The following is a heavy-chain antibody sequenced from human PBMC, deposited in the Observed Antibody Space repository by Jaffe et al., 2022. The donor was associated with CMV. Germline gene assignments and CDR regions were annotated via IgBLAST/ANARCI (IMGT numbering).Heavy chain of an antibody. D-gene: IGHD6-13*01. CDR3: ARQGPTYSPMVTDY. V-gene: IGHV4-39*01. J-gene: IGHJ4*02. Sequence: QLQLQESGPGLVKPSETLSLTCTVSGGSISSSSYYWGWIRQPPGKGLEWIGSIYYSGSTYYNPSLKSRVTISVDTSKNQFSLKLSSVTAADTAVYYCARQGPTYSPMVTDYWGQGTLVTVSS. CDR1: GGSISSSSYY. CDR2: IYYSGST.